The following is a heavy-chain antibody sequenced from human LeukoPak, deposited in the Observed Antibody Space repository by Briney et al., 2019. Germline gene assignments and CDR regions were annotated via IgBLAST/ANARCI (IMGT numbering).Heavy chain of an antibody. J-gene: IGHJ4*02. CDR1: GYTFTDYY. CDR2: INPNSGGT. Sequence: ASVKVSCKASGYTFTDYYIHWLRQAPGHGLEWMGWINPNSGGTNYAQKFQGRVTMTRDTSISTAYMELSRLRSDDTAVYYCARVSYSSGWHQGDYFDYWGQGTLVTVSS. V-gene: IGHV1-2*02. CDR3: ARVSYSSGWHQGDYFDY. D-gene: IGHD6-19*01.